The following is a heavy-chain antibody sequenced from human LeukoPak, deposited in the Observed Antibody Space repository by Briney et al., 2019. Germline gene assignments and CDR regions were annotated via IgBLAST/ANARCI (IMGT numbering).Heavy chain of an antibody. CDR3: ARESPQGGIDY. J-gene: IGHJ4*02. D-gene: IGHD3-16*01. V-gene: IGHV1-69*05. CDR2: IIPIFGTA. Sequence: GASVKVSCKASGGTFSSYAISCVRQAPGQGLEWMGGIIPIFGTANNAQKFQGRVTITTDESTSTAYMELSSVRSEDTAVYYCARESPQGGIDYWGQGTLVTVSS. CDR1: GGTFSSYA.